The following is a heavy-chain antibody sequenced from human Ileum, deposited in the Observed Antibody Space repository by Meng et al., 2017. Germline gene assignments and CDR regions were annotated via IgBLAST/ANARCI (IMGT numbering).Heavy chain of an antibody. Sequence: GESLKISCAASGFTFSSYAMSWVRQAPGKGLEWVSAISGSGGSTYYADSVKGRFTISRDNSKNTLYLQMNSLRAEDTAVYYCAKSYYYDSRVRPVNWFDPWGQGTLVTVSS. D-gene: IGHD3-22*01. V-gene: IGHV3-23*01. CDR2: ISGSGGST. CDR3: AKSYYYDSRVRPVNWFDP. J-gene: IGHJ5*02. CDR1: GFTFSSYA.